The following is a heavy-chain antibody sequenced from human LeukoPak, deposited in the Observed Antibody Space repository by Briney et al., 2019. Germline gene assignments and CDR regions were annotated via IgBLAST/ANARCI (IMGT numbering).Heavy chain of an antibody. V-gene: IGHV3-7*03. CDR3: ARAQWGYPFDV. CDR2: IKGDGSDK. D-gene: IGHD5-18*01. Sequence: GGSLRLSCAASGFSSSNYWMTWIRQAPGKALEWVATIKGDGSDKRYVDSVKGRFTISRDDVKNSLYLQLNNLRAEDTAIYYCARAQWGYPFDVWGQGTRVTVSS. J-gene: IGHJ3*01. CDR1: GFSSSNYW.